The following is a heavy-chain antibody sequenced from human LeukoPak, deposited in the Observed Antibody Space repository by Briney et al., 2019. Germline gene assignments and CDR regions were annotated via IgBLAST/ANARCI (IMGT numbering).Heavy chain of an antibody. J-gene: IGHJ5*02. Sequence: ASVKVSCKASGYTFTGYYMHWVRQAPGQGLEWMGWINPNSGGTNYAQKFQGRVTMTRDTSISTAYMELSRLRSDDTAVYYCARAAADNVGDWFDPWGQGTLVTVSS. CDR1: GYTFTGYY. V-gene: IGHV1-2*02. D-gene: IGHD6-25*01. CDR3: ARAAADNVGDWFDP. CDR2: INPNSGGT.